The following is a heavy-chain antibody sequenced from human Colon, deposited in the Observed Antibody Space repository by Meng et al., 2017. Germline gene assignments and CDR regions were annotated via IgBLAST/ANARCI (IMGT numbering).Heavy chain of an antibody. D-gene: IGHD3-10*01. V-gene: IGHV1-8*02. CDR3: ARGPTRVTVRANWFDP. Sequence: QGQLVQSGSELKEPGASVTVSCKASGYTFTSYTMNWVRQATGQGLEWMGWMNPNSGNTGYAQKFQGRVTMTRNTSISTAYMELSSLRSEDTAVYYCARGPTRVTVRANWFDPWGQGTLVTVSS. CDR1: GYTFTSYT. CDR2: MNPNSGNT. J-gene: IGHJ5*02.